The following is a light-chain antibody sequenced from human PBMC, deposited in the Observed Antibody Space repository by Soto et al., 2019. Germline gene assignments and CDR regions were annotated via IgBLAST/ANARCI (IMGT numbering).Light chain of an antibody. CDR2: VAS. J-gene: IGKJ1*01. V-gene: IGKV3-20*01. CDR1: QSVSSSY. CDR3: QQYGSSPPWT. Sequence: EIVLTQSPGTLSLSPGERATLSCRASQSVSSSYLSWYQQKPGQAPRLLIYVASSRATGIPDRFSGSGSGTDFPLTISRLEPEDFAVYYCQQYGSSPPWTFGQGTKVDI.